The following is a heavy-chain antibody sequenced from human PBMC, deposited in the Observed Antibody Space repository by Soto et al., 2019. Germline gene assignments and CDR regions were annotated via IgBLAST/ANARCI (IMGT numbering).Heavy chain of an antibody. CDR1: GGSMRNYF. V-gene: IGHV4-59*01. Sequence: PSETLSLTCTVSGGSMRNYFWTWIRQPPGKGLEWIGYIHYSGTTSFFPSYTPSLRSRVTISEDTSKNQFSLKLLSVTTADTAVYFCAAGEASSRNLAPYYLDFWGQGTLVTSPQ. D-gene: IGHD6-13*01. CDR3: AAGEASSRNLAPYYLDF. J-gene: IGHJ4*02. CDR2: IHYSGTT.